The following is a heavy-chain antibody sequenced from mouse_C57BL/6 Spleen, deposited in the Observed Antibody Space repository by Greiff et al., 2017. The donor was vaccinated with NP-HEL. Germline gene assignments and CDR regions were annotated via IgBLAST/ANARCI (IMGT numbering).Heavy chain of an antibody. J-gene: IGHJ4*01. D-gene: IGHD3-3*01. Sequence: EVQVVESGGGLVKPGGSLKLSCAASGFTFSDYGMHWVRQAPEKGLEWVAYISSGSSTIYYADTVKGRFTISRDNAKNTLFLQMTSLRSEDTAMYYCARRDSCMDYWGQGTSVTVSS. CDR2: ISSGSSTI. CDR3: ARRDSCMDY. V-gene: IGHV5-17*01. CDR1: GFTFSDYG.